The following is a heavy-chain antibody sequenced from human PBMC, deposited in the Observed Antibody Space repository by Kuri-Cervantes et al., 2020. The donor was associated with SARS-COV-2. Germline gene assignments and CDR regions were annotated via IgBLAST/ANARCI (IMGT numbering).Heavy chain of an antibody. CDR1: GYTLTELS. J-gene: IGHJ4*02. V-gene: IGHV1-24*01. D-gene: IGHD1-26*01. Sequence: ASVKVSCKVSGYTLTELSMHWVRQAPGKGLEWMGGFDPEDGETIYAQKFQGRVTMTEDTSTDTAYMELSSLRSDDTAVYYCARRNSGSYSDTLTYFDYWGQGTLVTVSS. CDR3: ARRNSGSYSDTLTYFDY. CDR2: FDPEDGET.